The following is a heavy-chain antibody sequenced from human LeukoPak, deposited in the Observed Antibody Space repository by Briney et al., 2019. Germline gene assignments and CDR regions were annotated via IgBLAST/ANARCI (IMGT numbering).Heavy chain of an antibody. V-gene: IGHV3-74*01. D-gene: IGHD3-22*01. Sequence: GGSLRLSCAASGFTFSSYAMHWVRQAPGKGLMWVSRINSDGSSTSYADSVKGRFTTSRDNARNTLYLQMNSLRAEDTAVYYCARDLRYYYDEDWFDPWGQGTLVTVSS. CDR3: ARDLRYYYDEDWFDP. J-gene: IGHJ5*02. CDR2: INSDGSST. CDR1: GFTFSSYA.